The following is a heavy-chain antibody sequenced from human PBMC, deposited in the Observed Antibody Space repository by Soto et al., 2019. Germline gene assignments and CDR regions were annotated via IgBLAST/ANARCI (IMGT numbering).Heavy chain of an antibody. D-gene: IGHD3-16*01. CDR3: AKPARGFWGDAFDI. V-gene: IGHV3-23*01. CDR2: TSGSGDNT. J-gene: IGHJ3*02. Sequence: EVQLLESGGGLVQPGGSLRLSCAASGFSFDDYAMTWVRQAAGKGLEWVSATSGSGDNTYYADSVKGRFTISRDNSKNTLYLQMNSLRAEDTAVYYCAKPARGFWGDAFDIWGQGTMVTVSS. CDR1: GFSFDDYA.